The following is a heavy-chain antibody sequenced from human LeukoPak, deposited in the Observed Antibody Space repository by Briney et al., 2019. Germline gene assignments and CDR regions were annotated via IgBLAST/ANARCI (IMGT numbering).Heavy chain of an antibody. Sequence: SQTLSLTCTVSGGSISSGSYYWSWIRQPAGKGLEWIGRIYTGGSTNYNPSLKSRVTISVDTSKNQFSLKLSSVTAADTAVYYCARNYFYYYYMDVWGKGTTVTVSS. J-gene: IGHJ6*03. CDR3: ARNYFYYYYMDV. CDR1: GGSISSGSYY. CDR2: IYTGGST. V-gene: IGHV4-61*02.